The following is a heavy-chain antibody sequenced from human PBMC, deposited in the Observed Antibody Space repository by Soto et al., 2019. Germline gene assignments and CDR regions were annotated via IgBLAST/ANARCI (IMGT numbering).Heavy chain of an antibody. D-gene: IGHD3-3*01. Sequence: PGGSLRLSCTGSRFTFSTAWLSWVRQAPGQGLEWVGRIKTKLDGETTAYAAPVKGRFSISRDDSKNTVYLQMNSLTAEDTAVYYCATVGEGSRNWFNPWGQGTRVTVSS. CDR1: RFTFSTAW. CDR3: ATVGEGSRNWFNP. CDR2: IKTKLDGETT. J-gene: IGHJ5*02. V-gene: IGHV3-15*01.